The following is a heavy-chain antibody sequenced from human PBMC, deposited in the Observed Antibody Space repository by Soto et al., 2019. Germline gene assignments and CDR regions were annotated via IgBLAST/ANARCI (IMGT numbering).Heavy chain of an antibody. CDR2: IWYDGSNK. CDR3: ARVQDTAHYYGMDV. J-gene: IGHJ6*02. D-gene: IGHD5-18*01. Sequence: PGGSLRLSCAASGFTFSSYGMHWVRQAPGKGLEWVAVIWYDGSNKYYADSVKGRFTISRDNSKNTLYLQMNSLRAEDTAVYYCARVQDTAHYYGMDVWGQGTTVTVS. V-gene: IGHV3-33*01. CDR1: GFTFSSYG.